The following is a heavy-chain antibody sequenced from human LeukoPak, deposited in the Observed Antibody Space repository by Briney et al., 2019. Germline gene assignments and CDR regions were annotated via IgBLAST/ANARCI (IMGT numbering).Heavy chain of an antibody. V-gene: IGHV3-64*02. Sequence: GGSLRLSCAASGFTFSSYAMHWVRQAPGKGLEYVSAISSNGGSTYYADSVKGRFTISRDNSKNTLYLQMGSLRAEDVAVYYCAREGGSYPYYFDYWGQGTLVTVSS. D-gene: IGHD1-26*01. CDR3: AREGGSYPYYFDY. J-gene: IGHJ4*02. CDR2: ISSNGGST. CDR1: GFTFSSYA.